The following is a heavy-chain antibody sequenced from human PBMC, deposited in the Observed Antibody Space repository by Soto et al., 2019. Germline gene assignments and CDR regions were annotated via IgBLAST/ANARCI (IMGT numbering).Heavy chain of an antibody. CDR1: GFSFHDAW. Sequence: PGGSLRLSCAASGFSFHDAWMNWVRQAPGKGLEWVGRIKSKTDGETTDYAAPVKGRFSVSRDDSKNTLYLQMNSLKTEDTAVYYCTADLIGTYYSPYDYWGQGIQVTVSS. CDR2: IKSKTDGETT. CDR3: TADLIGTYYSPYDY. D-gene: IGHD3-10*01. V-gene: IGHV3-15*07. J-gene: IGHJ4*02.